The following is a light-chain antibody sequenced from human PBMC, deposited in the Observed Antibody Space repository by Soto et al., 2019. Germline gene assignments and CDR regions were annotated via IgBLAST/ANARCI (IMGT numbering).Light chain of an antibody. V-gene: IGKV3-20*01. CDR1: QTVSGSY. J-gene: IGKJ4*01. CDR2: GTT. CDR3: QPYGSSPPT. Sequence: EIVLTQSPGTVSLSPGETASLSCRASQTVSGSYLAWYQQKAGQAPRLLIYGTTSRATGVPDRFSGGGSGTAFTLTISGLEPEDFALYNCQPYGSSPPTFGGGTKVEVK.